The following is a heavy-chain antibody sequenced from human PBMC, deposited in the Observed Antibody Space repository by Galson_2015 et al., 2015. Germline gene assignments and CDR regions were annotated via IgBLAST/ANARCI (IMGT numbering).Heavy chain of an antibody. CDR2: ISAYNGNT. Sequence: QSGAEVKKPGESLQISCKASGYTFTSYGLSWVRQAPGQGLEWMGWISAYNGNTNYAQKLQGRVTMTTDTSTSTAYMELRSLRSDDTAVYYCARVQYSGYDFVAALDLWGQGTLVTVSS. CDR3: ARVQYSGYDFVAALDL. CDR1: GYTFTSYG. J-gene: IGHJ5*02. V-gene: IGHV1-18*01. D-gene: IGHD5-12*01.